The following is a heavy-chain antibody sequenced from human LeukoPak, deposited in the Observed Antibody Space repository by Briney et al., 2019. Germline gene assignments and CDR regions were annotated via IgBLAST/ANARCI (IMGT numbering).Heavy chain of an antibody. CDR3: ARDRSSWYVRWFDP. CDR1: GYTFTGYY. D-gene: IGHD6-13*01. V-gene: IGHV1-2*02. Sequence: ASAKVSCKASGYTFTGYYMHWVRQAPGQGLEWMGWINPNSGGTNYAQKFQGRVTMTRDTSISTAYMELSRLRSDDTAVYYCARDRSSWYVRWFDPWGQGTLVTVSS. J-gene: IGHJ5*02. CDR2: INPNSGGT.